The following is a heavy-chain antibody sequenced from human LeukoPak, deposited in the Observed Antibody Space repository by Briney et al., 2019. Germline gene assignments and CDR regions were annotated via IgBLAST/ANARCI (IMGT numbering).Heavy chain of an antibody. D-gene: IGHD2-2*01. J-gene: IGHJ6*02. Sequence: PGGSLRLSCAASGFTFSSYAMSWVRQAPGKGLEWVSAISGSGGSTYYADSVKGRFTISRDNSKNTLYLQMNSLRAEDTAVYYCAKVGYCSSTSCYHWVEYHYGMDVWGQGTTVTVSS. CDR3: AKVGYCSSTSCYHWVEYHYGMDV. CDR1: GFTFSSYA. V-gene: IGHV3-23*01. CDR2: ISGSGGST.